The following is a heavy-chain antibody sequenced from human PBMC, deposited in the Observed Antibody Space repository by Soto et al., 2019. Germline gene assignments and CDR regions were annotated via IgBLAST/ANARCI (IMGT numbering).Heavy chain of an antibody. J-gene: IGHJ4*02. D-gene: IGHD4-17*01. CDR2: ISAYNGNT. Sequence: XSVKVSLKASGYTFTSYGISLVRHSPGQGLEWMGWISAYNGNTNYAQKLQGRVTMTTDTSTSTAYMELRSLRSDDTAVYYCARGGWITVTQSDYWGQGTLVTVSS. V-gene: IGHV1-18*01. CDR1: GYTFTSYG. CDR3: ARGGWITVTQSDY.